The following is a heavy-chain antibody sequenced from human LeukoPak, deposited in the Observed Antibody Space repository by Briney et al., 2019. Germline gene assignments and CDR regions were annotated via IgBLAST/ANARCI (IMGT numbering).Heavy chain of an antibody. CDR1: GGSISSYY. D-gene: IGHD6-19*01. CDR2: IYYSGST. J-gene: IGHJ4*02. Sequence: PSETLSLTCTVSGGSISSYYWSWNRQPPGKGLEWIGYIYYSGSTNYNPSLKSRVTISVDTAKNQFSLKVSSVTAADTAVYYCAGQQWHYYFDYWGQGTLVTVSS. CDR3: AGQQWHYYFDY. V-gene: IGHV4-59*08.